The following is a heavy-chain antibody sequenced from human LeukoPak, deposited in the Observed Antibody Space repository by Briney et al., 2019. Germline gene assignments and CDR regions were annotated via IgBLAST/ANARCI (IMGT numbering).Heavy chain of an antibody. D-gene: IGHD1-26*01. Sequence: PGGSLRLSSAASGFTFSDYYMTWIRQAPGKGLEWISYISSSGDTMHYADSVKGRFTISRDNSKNTLYLQMNSLRAEDTAVYYCAKDGQVGAIGYFDYRGQGTLVTVSS. CDR2: ISSSGDTM. CDR1: GFTFSDYY. CDR3: AKDGQVGAIGYFDY. V-gene: IGHV3-11*04. J-gene: IGHJ4*02.